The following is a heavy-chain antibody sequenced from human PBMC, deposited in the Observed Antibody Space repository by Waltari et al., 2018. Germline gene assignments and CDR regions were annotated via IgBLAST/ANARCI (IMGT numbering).Heavy chain of an antibody. D-gene: IGHD3-10*01. CDR2: IYYSGST. CDR3: ARDRLWGYFDY. Sequence: QVQLQESGPGLVKPSATLSLPCPLSGGSISSYSWRWLRQPPGKGLEWIGYIYYSGSTNYNPSLKSRVTISVDTSKNQFSLKLSSVTAADTAVYYCARDRLWGYFDYWGQGTLVTVSS. CDR1: GGSISSYS. V-gene: IGHV4-59*01. J-gene: IGHJ4*02.